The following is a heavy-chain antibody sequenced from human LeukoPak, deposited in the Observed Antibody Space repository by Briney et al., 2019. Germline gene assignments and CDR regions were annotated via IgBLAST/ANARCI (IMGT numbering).Heavy chain of an antibody. D-gene: IGHD6-6*01. CDR1: GGTFSSYA. CDR2: IIPILGIA. V-gene: IGHV1-69*04. Sequence: SVKVSCKASGGTFSSYAISWVRQAPGQGLEWMGRIIPILGIANYAQKFQGRVTITADKSTSTAYMELSSLRSEDTAVYYCARDQAYSSSDDASDIWGQGTMVTVSS. J-gene: IGHJ3*02. CDR3: ARDQAYSSSDDASDI.